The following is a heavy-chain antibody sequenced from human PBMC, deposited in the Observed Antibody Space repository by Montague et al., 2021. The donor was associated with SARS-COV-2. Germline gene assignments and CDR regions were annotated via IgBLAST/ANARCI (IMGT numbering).Heavy chain of an antibody. CDR2: IYPGGNT. CDR3: ARGILSMNMAVVVLLGGIYYFDS. Sequence: TLSLTCAVSGGSISSGYFYWSWIRQPAGKGLEWIGLIYPGGNTNYNPSLKSRVTISVDTSKDQFSLKLNSVTAADTAVYYCARGILSMNMAVVVLLGGIYYFDSWGQGTLVAVPS. CDR1: GGSISSGYFY. V-gene: IGHV4-61*02. J-gene: IGHJ4*02. D-gene: IGHD3-22*01.